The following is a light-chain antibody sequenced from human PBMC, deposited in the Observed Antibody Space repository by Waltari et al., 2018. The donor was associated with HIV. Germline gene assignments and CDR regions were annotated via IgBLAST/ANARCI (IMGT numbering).Light chain of an antibody. CDR1: SPNIGSNT. Sequence: QSVLPQPPSASGTPGQRVTISCSGSSPNIGSNTVTWYHQLPGTAPKLLIYTNNQRPSGVPDRFSGSKSGTSASLAISGLQSEDEADYYCAAWDDSLNGWVFGGGTKLTVL. V-gene: IGLV1-44*01. J-gene: IGLJ3*02. CDR3: AAWDDSLNGWV. CDR2: TNN.